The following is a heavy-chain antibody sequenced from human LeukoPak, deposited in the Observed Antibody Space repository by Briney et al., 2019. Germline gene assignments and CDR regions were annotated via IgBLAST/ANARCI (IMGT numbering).Heavy chain of an antibody. CDR2: ISWNSGSL. CDR1: GFTFA. J-gene: IGHJ4*02. V-gene: IGHV3-9*03. Sequence: GRSLRLSCAASGFTFAMHWVRQAPGKGLEWVSGISWNSGSLGYAGPVKGRFTVSRDNAKNSLYLQMNSLRAEDMALYYCVKGETAVAGGAFDYWGQGTLVTVSS. CDR3: VKGETAVAGGAFDY. D-gene: IGHD6-19*01.